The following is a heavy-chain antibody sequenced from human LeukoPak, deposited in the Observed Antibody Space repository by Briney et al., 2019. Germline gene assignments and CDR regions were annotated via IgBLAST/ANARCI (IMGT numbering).Heavy chain of an antibody. J-gene: IGHJ1*01. Sequence: GGSLRLSCAASGFTFHDYAMHWVRQAPGKGLEWVSGISWNSGIIGYADSVKGRFTISRDNAKNSLSLRMNSLSAEDTAVYYCATGYSSGWYFYFQHWGQGSLVSVSS. CDR1: GFTFHDYA. V-gene: IGHV3-9*01. CDR3: ATGYSSGWYFYFQH. D-gene: IGHD6-19*01. CDR2: ISWNSGII.